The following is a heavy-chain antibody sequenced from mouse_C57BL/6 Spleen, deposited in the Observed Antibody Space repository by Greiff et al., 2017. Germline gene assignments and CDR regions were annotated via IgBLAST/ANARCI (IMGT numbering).Heavy chain of an antibody. J-gene: IGHJ4*01. CDR2: IYPGSGST. Sequence: QVQLQQPGAELVKPGASVKMSCKASGYTFTSYWITWVKQRPGQGLEWIGDIYPGSGSTNYNEKFKSKATLTVDTSSSTAYMQLSRLTSEDSAVYYCARTSYYGSPYYAMDYWGQGTSVTVSS. CDR1: GYTFTSYW. V-gene: IGHV1-55*01. CDR3: ARTSYYGSPYYAMDY. D-gene: IGHD1-1*01.